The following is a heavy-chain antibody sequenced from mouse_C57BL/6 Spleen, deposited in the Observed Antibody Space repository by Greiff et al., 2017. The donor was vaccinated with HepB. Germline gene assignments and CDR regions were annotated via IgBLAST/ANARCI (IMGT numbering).Heavy chain of an antibody. CDR3: ARDYYGSHWYFDV. D-gene: IGHD1-1*01. CDR2: INPGSGGT. CDR1: GYAFTNYL. V-gene: IGHV1-54*01. J-gene: IGHJ1*03. Sequence: QVQLKESGAELVRPGTSVKVSCKASGYAFTNYLIEWVKQRPGQGLEWIGVINPGSGGTNYNEKFKGKATLTADKSSSTAYMQLSSLTSEDSAVYFCARDYYGSHWYFDVWGTGTTVTVSS.